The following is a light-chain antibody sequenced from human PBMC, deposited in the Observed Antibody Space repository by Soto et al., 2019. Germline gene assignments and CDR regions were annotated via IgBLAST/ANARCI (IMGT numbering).Light chain of an antibody. CDR3: QQRNVGPPIT. CDR1: QSIHTS. J-gene: IGKJ5*01. Sequence: VLTQSPSTLSLSPGARAPLSCRASQSIHTSLAWYQQKPGQPPRLVVYDSTLRANGVPDRFGGSRSGTEFTLTINNLEPEDFAVYYCQQRNVGPPITFGQGTRLEIK. V-gene: IGKV3-11*01. CDR2: DST.